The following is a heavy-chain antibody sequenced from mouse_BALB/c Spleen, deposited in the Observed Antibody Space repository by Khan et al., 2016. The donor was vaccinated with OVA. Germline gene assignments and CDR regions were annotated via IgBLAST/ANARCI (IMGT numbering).Heavy chain of an antibody. CDR3: AKGVWSYYYTVDY. CDR2: IWGGGST. J-gene: IGHJ4*01. Sequence: QVPLKQSGPGLVAPSQNLSITCTVSGFSLSDYGVSWIRQPPGKGLEWLGVIWGGGSTYYNSALKSKLSISKDNSKSQVFLKMSSLQSDDTAMFYCAKGVWSYYYTVDYWGQGTSVTVSS. CDR1: GFSLSDYG. V-gene: IGHV2-6-5*01.